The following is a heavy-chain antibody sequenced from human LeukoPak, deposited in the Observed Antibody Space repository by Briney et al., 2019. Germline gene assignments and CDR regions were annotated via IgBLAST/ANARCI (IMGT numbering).Heavy chain of an antibody. J-gene: IGHJ4*02. D-gene: IGHD3-3*01. CDR2: ISYDGSNK. CDR3: AKDQRFLEWANGSTDY. Sequence: GGSLRLSCAASGFTFSSYGMHWVRQAPGKGLEWVAVISYDGSNKYYADSVKGRFTISRDNSKNTLYLQMNSLRAEDTAVYYCAKDQRFLEWANGSTDYWGQGTLVTVSS. V-gene: IGHV3-30*18. CDR1: GFTFSSYG.